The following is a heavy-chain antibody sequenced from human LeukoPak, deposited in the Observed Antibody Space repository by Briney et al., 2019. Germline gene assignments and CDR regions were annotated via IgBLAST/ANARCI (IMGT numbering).Heavy chain of an antibody. J-gene: IGHJ4*02. CDR1: GGSISSGDYY. Sequence: PSETLSLTCTVSGGSISSGDYYWSWIRQPPGKGLEWIGYIYYSGSTYYNPSLKGRVTISVDTSKNQFSLKLSSVTAADTAVYYWARTSDSGDSRGNDYWGQGTLVTVSS. V-gene: IGHV4-30-4*01. CDR2: IYYSGST. D-gene: IGHD4-17*01. CDR3: ARTSDSGDSRGNDY.